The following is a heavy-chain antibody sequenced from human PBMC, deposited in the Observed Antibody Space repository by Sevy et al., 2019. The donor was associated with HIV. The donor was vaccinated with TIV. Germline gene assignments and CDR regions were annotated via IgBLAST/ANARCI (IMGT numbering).Heavy chain of an antibody. V-gene: IGHV1-18*01. CDR2: ISAYNGNT. CDR1: GYTFTSYG. D-gene: IGHD6-19*01. J-gene: IGHJ6*02. CDR3: ARADSSGGSSGFFANYYYYGMDV. Sequence: ASVKVSCKASGYTFTSYGISWVRQAPGQGLEWMGWISAYNGNTNYAQKLQGRVTMTTDTSTSTAYMELRSLRSDDTAVYYCARADSSGGSSGFFANYYYYGMDVWGQGTTVTVSS.